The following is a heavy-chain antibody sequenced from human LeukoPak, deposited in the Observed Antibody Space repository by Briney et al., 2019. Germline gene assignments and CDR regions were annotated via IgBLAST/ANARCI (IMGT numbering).Heavy chain of an antibody. Sequence: GRSLRLSCAASGFTFSSYGMHWVRQAPGKGLEWVAVILYDGSNKYYADSVKGQFTISRDNSKNTLYLQMNSLRAEDTAVYYCARDGKLLWFGDESYYYYYGMDVWGQGTTVTVSS. J-gene: IGHJ6*02. CDR1: GFTFSSYG. CDR2: ILYDGSNK. CDR3: ARDGKLLWFGDESYYYYYGMDV. V-gene: IGHV3-33*01. D-gene: IGHD3-10*01.